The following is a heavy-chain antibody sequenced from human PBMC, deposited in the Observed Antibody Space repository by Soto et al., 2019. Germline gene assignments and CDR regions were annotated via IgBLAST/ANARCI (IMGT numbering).Heavy chain of an antibody. CDR2: ISGSGGST. V-gene: IGHV3-23*01. D-gene: IGHD2-21*02. J-gene: IGHJ4*02. Sequence: EVQLLESGGGLVQPGGSLRLSCAASGFTFSSYAMSWVRQAPGKGLERVSAISGSGGSTYYADSVKGRFTISRDNSKNTLYLQMHSLRAEDTAVYYCAKDPIVVVTMLLIHWGQGTLVTVSS. CDR3: AKDPIVVVTMLLIH. CDR1: GFTFSSYA.